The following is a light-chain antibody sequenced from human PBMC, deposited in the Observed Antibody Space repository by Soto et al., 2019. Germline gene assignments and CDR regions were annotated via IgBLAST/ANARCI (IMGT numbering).Light chain of an antibody. CDR3: SSYTDSSTLGLYV. J-gene: IGLJ1*01. CDR1: ISDIGGYEY. CDR2: EVT. Sequence: QSVGTQPAWVSVSPGQSITISCTGTISDIGGYEYVSWYQQHPGKAPRLMIYEVTYRPSGVSNRFSGSKSGSTASLTISGLQAEDEADYYCSSYTDSSTLGLYVFGTGTKVTVL. V-gene: IGLV2-14*01.